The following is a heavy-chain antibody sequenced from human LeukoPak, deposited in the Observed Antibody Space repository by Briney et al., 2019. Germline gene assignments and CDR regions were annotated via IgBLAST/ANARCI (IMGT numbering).Heavy chain of an antibody. J-gene: IGHJ3*02. CDR3: ATAPRITMIVEYAFDI. Sequence: GGSLRLSCAASGFTLSSYWMNWARQAPGKGLEWVASINHNGNVNYYVDSVKGRFTISRDNAKNSLYLQMSNLRAEDTAVYYCATAPRITMIVEYAFDIWGQGTMVTVSS. D-gene: IGHD3-22*01. V-gene: IGHV3-7*03. CDR1: GFTLSSYW. CDR2: INHNGNVN.